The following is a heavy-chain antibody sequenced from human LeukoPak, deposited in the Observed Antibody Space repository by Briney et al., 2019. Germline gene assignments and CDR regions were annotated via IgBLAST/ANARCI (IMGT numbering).Heavy chain of an antibody. D-gene: IGHD6-19*01. CDR3: ARQHDSGWAGFGY. CDR1: GGSISSYS. V-gene: IGHV4-59*08. J-gene: IGHJ4*02. Sequence: SETLSLTCTVSGGSISSYSWNWVRQPPGKGLEWIGYIYYSGSTNYNPSLKSRVTISVDTSKGHFSLNLRSVTAADTAIYYCARQHDSGWAGFGYWGLGTLVTVSS. CDR2: IYYSGST.